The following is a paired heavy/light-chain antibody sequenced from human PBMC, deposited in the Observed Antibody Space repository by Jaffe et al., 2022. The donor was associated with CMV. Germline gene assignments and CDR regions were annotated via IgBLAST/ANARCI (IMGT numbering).Heavy chain of an antibody. J-gene: IGHJ6*02. Sequence: QVQLQQWGAGLLKPSETLSLTCAVYGGSISGYYWSWIRHPPGKGLEWMGEINHSGSTNHNPSLKSRVTISVDTSKNQFSLKLRSVTAADTAVYYCARTIVPYYYGSGQYYYAMDVWGQGTTVTVSS. CDR1: GGSISGYY. CDR2: INHSGST. CDR3: ARTIVPYYYGSGQYYYAMDV. D-gene: IGHD3-10*01. V-gene: IGHV4-34*01.
Light chain of an antibody. CDR2: DNN. J-gene: IGLJ2*01. V-gene: IGLV1-51*01. CDR1: SSNIGNNY. CDR3: GTWDSSLSAVV. Sequence: QSVLTQPPSVSAAPGQRVTISCSGSSSNIGNNYVSWYQQLPGTAPKLLTYDNNKRPSGIPDRFSASKSGTSATLGITGLQTGDEADYYCGTWDSSLSAVVFGGGTKLTVL.